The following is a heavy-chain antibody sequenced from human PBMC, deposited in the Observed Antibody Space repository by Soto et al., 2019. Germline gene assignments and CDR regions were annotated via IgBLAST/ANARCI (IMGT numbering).Heavy chain of an antibody. V-gene: IGHV4-31*11. CDR2: ISYSGIT. D-gene: IGHD1-26*01. CDR3: AREVGDLGTRFDS. Sequence: SETLSLTCAVAGASVDSGGYYWNWLRQHPGKDLEWVGYISYSGITHHNPSLKSRLFISVDTSKNQFSLKLSSVTAADTAVYYCAREVGDLGTRFDSWGQGTLVTVSS. CDR1: GASVDSGGYY. J-gene: IGHJ5*01.